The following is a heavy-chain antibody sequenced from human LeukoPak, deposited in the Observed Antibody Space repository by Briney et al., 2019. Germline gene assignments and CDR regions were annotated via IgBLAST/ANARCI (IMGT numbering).Heavy chain of an antibody. Sequence: SETLSLTCAVYGGSFSGYYWSWIRQPPGKGLEWIGEINHSGSTNYNPSLKSRVTISVDTSKNQFSLKLSSVTAADTAVYYCARGPKRYCGGDCYPLDYWGQGTLVTVSS. CDR3: ARGPKRYCGGDCYPLDY. V-gene: IGHV4-34*01. CDR2: INHSGST. CDR1: GGSFSGYY. D-gene: IGHD2-21*02. J-gene: IGHJ4*02.